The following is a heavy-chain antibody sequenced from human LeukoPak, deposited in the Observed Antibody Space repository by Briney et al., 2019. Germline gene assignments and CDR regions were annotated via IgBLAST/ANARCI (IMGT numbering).Heavy chain of an antibody. CDR2: ISGRGSST. CDR3: ARDRASRGYYDSSGDAFDI. Sequence: PGGSLRLSCAASGFTFSSYVMSWVRQAPGKGLEWVSGISGRGSSTYYADSVKGRFTISRDNAKNSLYLQMNSLRAEDTAVYYCARDRASRGYYDSSGDAFDIWGQGTMVTVSS. CDR1: GFTFSSYV. J-gene: IGHJ3*02. D-gene: IGHD3-22*01. V-gene: IGHV3-23*01.